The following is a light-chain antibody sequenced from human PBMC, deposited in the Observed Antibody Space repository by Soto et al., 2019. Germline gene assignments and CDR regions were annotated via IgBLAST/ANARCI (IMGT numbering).Light chain of an antibody. J-gene: IGKJ1*01. Sequence: EIVLTQSPGTLSLSPGERATLSCRASQSVSSSYLAWYQQKPGQAPRLLIYGASSRATGIPDRFSGSGSGTDFTLIISRLEPEDFXVYYCQQYGTSPWTFGQGTKVEIK. CDR2: GAS. V-gene: IGKV3-20*01. CDR3: QQYGTSPWT. CDR1: QSVSSSY.